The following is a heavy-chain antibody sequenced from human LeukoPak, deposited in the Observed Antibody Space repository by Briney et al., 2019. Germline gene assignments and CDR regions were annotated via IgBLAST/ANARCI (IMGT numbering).Heavy chain of an antibody. J-gene: IGHJ4*02. CDR3: ARDVSGGSCYDY. Sequence: TGGSLRLSCAASGFTFSRYWMSWVRQAPGKGLEWVASIKQDGSEKYYVDSVKGRFTISRDNAKNSLYLQMNSLRAEDTSVYYCARDVSGGSCYDYWGQGTLVTVSS. V-gene: IGHV3-7*01. CDR1: GFTFSRYW. D-gene: IGHD2-15*01. CDR2: IKQDGSEK.